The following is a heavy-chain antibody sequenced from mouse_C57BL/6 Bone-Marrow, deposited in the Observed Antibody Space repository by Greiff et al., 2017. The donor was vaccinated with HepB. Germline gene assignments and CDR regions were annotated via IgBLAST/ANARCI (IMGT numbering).Heavy chain of an antibody. CDR2: IDPSDSYT. CDR3: ASLSTGVFAY. V-gene: IGHV1-59*01. CDR1: GYTFTSYW. Sequence: QVQLQQPGAELVRPGTSVKLSCKASGYTFTSYWMHWVKQRPGQGLEWIGVIDPSDSYTNYNQKFKCKATLTVDTSSSTAYMQLSSLTSEDSAVYYCASLSTGVFAYWGQGTLVTVSA. D-gene: IGHD4-1*02. J-gene: IGHJ3*01.